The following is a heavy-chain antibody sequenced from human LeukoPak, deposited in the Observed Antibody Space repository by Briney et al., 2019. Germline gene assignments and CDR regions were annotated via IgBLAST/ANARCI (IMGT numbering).Heavy chain of an antibody. CDR3: ARDSMTPSGFLDY. CDR2: IYSGGST. V-gene: IGHV3-53*05. Sequence: GGSLRLSCAASGFTFSSYSMNWVRQAPGKGLEWVSVIYSGGSTYYADSVKGRFTISRDNSKNTLYLQMNSLRSEDTAVYYCARDSMTPSGFLDYWGQGTLVTVSS. CDR1: GFTFSSYS. J-gene: IGHJ4*02. D-gene: IGHD2/OR15-2a*01.